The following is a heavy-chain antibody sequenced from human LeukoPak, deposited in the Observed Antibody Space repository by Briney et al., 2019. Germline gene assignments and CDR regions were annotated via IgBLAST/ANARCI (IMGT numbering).Heavy chain of an antibody. J-gene: IGHJ6*03. V-gene: IGHV1-69*06. CDR1: GGTFSSYA. CDR3: AGGYYDILTGYPYYYYYMDV. Sequence: SVKVSCKASGGTFSSYAISWVRQAPGQGLEWMGGIIPIFGTANYAQKFQGRVTITADKSTSTAYMELSSLRSEDTAVYYCAGGYYDILTGYPYYYYYMDVWGKGTTVTVSS. CDR2: IIPIFGTA. D-gene: IGHD3-9*01.